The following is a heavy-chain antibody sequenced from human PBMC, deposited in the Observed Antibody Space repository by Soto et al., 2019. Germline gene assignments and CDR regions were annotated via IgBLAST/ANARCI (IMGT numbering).Heavy chain of an antibody. Sequence: SETLSLTCTVSGGSISSSRYYWGWIRQPPGKGLEWIGNIYYSGSTDYNPSLKSRVTISVDTSKNQFSLKLSSVTAADTAVYYCASPQSCSDGSGYSADLFDPRGQGTLVTGSS. CDR1: GGSISSSRYY. D-gene: IGHD2-15*01. CDR2: IYYSGST. V-gene: IGHV4-39*01. J-gene: IGHJ5*02. CDR3: ASPQSCSDGSGYSADLFDP.